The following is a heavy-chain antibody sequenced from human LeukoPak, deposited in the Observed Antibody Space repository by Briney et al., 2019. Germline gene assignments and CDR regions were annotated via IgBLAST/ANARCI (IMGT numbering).Heavy chain of an antibody. CDR3: ARGITMVRVKDY. Sequence: PSQTLSLTCTVSGGSISSGGYYWSRIRQHPGKGLEWIGYIYYSGSTYYNPSLKSRVTISVDTSKNQFSLKLSSVTAADTAVYYCARGITMVRVKDYWGQGTLVTVSS. CDR1: GGSISSGGYY. CDR2: IYYSGST. D-gene: IGHD3-10*01. V-gene: IGHV4-31*03. J-gene: IGHJ4*02.